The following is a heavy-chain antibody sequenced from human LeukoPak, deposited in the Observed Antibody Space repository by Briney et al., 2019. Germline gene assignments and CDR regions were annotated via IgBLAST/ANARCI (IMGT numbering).Heavy chain of an antibody. CDR2: FYYSGST. J-gene: IGHJ5*02. V-gene: IGHV4-39*07. Sequence: SETLSLTCTVSGGSINTNSFSWGWLRQPPGKGLEWIGTFYYSGSTYSTASLQSRVTISVDTSKNQFSLKLSSVTAADTAMYYCARVYSSGYHQWFDPWGQGTLVTVSS. D-gene: IGHD6-19*01. CDR1: GGSINTNSFS. CDR3: ARVYSSGYHQWFDP.